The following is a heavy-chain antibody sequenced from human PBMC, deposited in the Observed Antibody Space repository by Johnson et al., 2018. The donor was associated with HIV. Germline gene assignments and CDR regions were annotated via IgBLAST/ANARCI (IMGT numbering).Heavy chain of an antibody. CDR3: ASLSDDAFDF. Sequence: VQLVESGGGLVQPGGSLRLSCAASGFTFSGSAMHWVRQASGKGLEWVGRIRSKANSYATAYAASVKGRFTISRDDSKNTLYLQMNSLKAEDTAVYYCASLSDDAFDFWGQGTMVIVSS. CDR2: IRSKANSYAT. CDR1: GFTFSGSA. J-gene: IGHJ3*01. V-gene: IGHV3-73*01.